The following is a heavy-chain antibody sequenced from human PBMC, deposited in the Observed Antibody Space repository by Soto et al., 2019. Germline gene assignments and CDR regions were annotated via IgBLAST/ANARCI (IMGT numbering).Heavy chain of an antibody. D-gene: IGHD4-17*01. CDR1: GFTFSSYS. J-gene: IGHJ4*02. CDR3: ATSTSTAPGY. V-gene: IGHV3-48*01. CDR2: ISTSSTNI. Sequence: GGSLRLSCAASGFTFSSYSFHWVRQAPGKGLEWVSYISTSSTNIYYADSVKGRFIISRDSVKNSLFLQMNSLRAEDTAVYYCATSTSTAPGYWGQGTLVTVSS.